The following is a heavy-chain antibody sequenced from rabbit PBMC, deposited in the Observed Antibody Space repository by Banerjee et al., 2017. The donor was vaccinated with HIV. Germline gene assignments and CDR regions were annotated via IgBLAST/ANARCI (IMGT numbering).Heavy chain of an antibody. CDR1: GFSFSSSYY. CDR2: IYAGSSGIT. D-gene: IGHD4-2*01. J-gene: IGHJ4*01. CDR3: ARISRMLVVIDL. Sequence: QSLEESGGDLVKPGASLTLTCTVSGFSFSSSYYMCWVRQAPGKGLEWIACIYAGSSGITYYANWAKGRFTISKTSSTTVTLQMTSLTAADTATYFCARISRMLVVIDLWGPGTLVTDS. V-gene: IGHV1S40*01.